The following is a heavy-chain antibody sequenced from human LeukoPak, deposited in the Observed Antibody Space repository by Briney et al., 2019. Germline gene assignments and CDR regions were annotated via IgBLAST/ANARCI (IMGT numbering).Heavy chain of an antibody. Sequence: GGSLRLSCAASGFTASSNYMSWVRQAPGKGLEWGSVIYSGGSTYYADSVKGRFTISRDNSKNTLYLQMNSLRAEDTAVYYCAGGSVVTASLDGMDVWGQGTTVTVSS. D-gene: IGHD2-21*02. CDR1: GFTASSNY. CDR2: IYSGGST. J-gene: IGHJ6*02. CDR3: AGGSVVTASLDGMDV. V-gene: IGHV3-66*02.